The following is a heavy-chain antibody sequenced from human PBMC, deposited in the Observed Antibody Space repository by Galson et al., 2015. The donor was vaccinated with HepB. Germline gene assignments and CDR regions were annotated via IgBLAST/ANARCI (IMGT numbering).Heavy chain of an antibody. CDR2: INPFKGNT. CDR1: GYTFSSFS. J-gene: IGHJ5*02. D-gene: IGHD2-15*01. Sequence: SVKVSCKASGYTFSSFSISWVRQAPGQGLEWMGWINPFKGNTDYAQNLQGRVTTTTDTSTSTAYMELRSLRSDDTAVYYCARGALVVVVGATQNNWFDPWGQGTLVTVSS. V-gene: IGHV1-18*01. CDR3: ARGALVVVVGATQNNWFDP.